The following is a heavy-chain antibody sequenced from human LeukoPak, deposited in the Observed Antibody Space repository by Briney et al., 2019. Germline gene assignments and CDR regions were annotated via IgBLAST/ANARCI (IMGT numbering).Heavy chain of an antibody. CDR1: GFTFSSYS. V-gene: IGHV3-48*02. D-gene: IGHD1-14*01. J-gene: IGHJ4*02. CDR2: ISSSSTI. Sequence: GGSLRLSCAASGFTFSSYSMDWVRQAPGKGLEWVSYISSSSTIYYADSVKGRFTISRDNAKNSLYLQMNSLRDEDTAVYYCARETPEYDWGQGTLVTVSS. CDR3: ARETPEYD.